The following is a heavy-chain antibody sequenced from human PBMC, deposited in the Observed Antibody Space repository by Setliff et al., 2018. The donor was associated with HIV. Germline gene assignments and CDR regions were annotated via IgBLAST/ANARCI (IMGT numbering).Heavy chain of an antibody. J-gene: IGHJ4*02. CDR1: GDSISSYY. V-gene: IGHV4-4*08. CDR3: ARHLTTVTTSQLDY. D-gene: IGHD4-17*01. CDR2: IYSSGST. Sequence: SETLSLTCTVSGDSISSYYWSWIRQPPGRGLEWIGYIYSSGSTNYNPSLKSRVTISVDTSKNQFSLKLSSMTATDTAVSYFARHLTTVTTSQLDYWGQGTLVTVSS.